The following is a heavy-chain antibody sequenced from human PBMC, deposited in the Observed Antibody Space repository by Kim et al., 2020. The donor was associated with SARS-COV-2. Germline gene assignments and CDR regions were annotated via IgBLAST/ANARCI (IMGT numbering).Heavy chain of an antibody. J-gene: IGHJ4*02. D-gene: IGHD3-9*01. CDR2: IYSGGST. Sequence: GGSLRLSCAASGFTVSSNYMSWVRQAPGKGLEWVSVIYSGGSTYYADPVKGRFTISRDNSKNKLYLQMNSMRAEDTPVYYCARDGLTGKDSSWGQATLVTVS. CDR1: GFTVSSNY. CDR3: ARDGLTGKDSS. V-gene: IGHV3-66*01.